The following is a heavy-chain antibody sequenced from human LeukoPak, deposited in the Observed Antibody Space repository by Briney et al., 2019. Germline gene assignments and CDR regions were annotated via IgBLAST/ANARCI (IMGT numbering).Heavy chain of an antibody. J-gene: IGHJ4*02. Sequence: GGSLRLSCAASGFTFSSYAMSWFRQAPGKGLEWVGFIRSKAYGGTTEYAASVKGRFTISRDDSKSIAYLQMNSLKTEDTAVYYCTRALFCSSTSCYGTEYYFDYWGQGTLVTVSS. CDR2: IRSKAYGGTT. D-gene: IGHD2-2*01. V-gene: IGHV3-49*03. CDR1: GFTFSSYA. CDR3: TRALFCSSTSCYGTEYYFDY.